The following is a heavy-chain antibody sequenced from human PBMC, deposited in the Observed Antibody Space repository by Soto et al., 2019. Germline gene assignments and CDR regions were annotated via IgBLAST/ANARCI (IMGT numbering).Heavy chain of an antibody. CDR1: GGSFSGYY. Sequence: SETLSLTCAVYGGSFSGYYWSCISQHPGKGLEWIVEINHSGRTNYNPSLKSRVTMSVDTSKNQFSLKLSSVTAADTAAYYCARDRVAGFIYYYYGMDVWGQGTTVTVSS. V-gene: IGHV4-34*01. CDR2: INHSGRT. J-gene: IGHJ6*02. D-gene: IGHD6-19*01. CDR3: ARDRVAGFIYYYYGMDV.